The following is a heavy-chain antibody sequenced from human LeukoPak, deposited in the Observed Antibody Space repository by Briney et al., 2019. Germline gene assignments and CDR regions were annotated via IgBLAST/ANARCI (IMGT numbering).Heavy chain of an antibody. V-gene: IGHV1-58*01. D-gene: IGHD2-15*01. CDR1: GFTFTSSA. CDR2: IVVGSGNT. CDR3: AADCSGGSCYPNWFDH. J-gene: IGHJ5*02. Sequence: SVKVSCKASGFTFTSSAVQWVRQARGQRLGWIGWIVVGSGNTNYAQKFQERVTITRDMSTSTAYMELSSLRSEDTAVYYCAADCSGGSCYPNWFDHWGQGTLVTVSS.